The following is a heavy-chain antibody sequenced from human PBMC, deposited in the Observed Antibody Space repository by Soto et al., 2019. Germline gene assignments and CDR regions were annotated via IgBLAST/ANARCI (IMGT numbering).Heavy chain of an antibody. J-gene: IGHJ3*02. CDR1: DFTFSNAW. V-gene: IGHV3-15*07. Sequence: EVQLVESGGGLVKPGGSLRLSCEDSDFTFSNAWMNWVRQAPGKGLEWVGLIKSNSDGGTIDYAAPVKGRFTISRDDSKNTLYLQMNSLKTEDTAVYYCVNERSGAFDIWGQGTMVTVSS. D-gene: IGHD1-26*01. CDR2: IKSNSDGGTI. CDR3: VNERSGAFDI.